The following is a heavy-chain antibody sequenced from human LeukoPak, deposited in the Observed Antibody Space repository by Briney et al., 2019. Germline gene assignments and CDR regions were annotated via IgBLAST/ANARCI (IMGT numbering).Heavy chain of an antibody. V-gene: IGHV3-9*01. CDR1: GFTFDDYA. CDR2: ISWNSGSI. CDR3: AKALRYFDWFSFSGFAFDI. J-gene: IGHJ3*02. Sequence: GGPLRLSCAASGFTFDDYAMHWVRQAPGKGLEWVSGISWNSGSIGYADSVKGRFTISRDNAKNSLYLQMNSLRAEDTALYYCAKALRYFDWFSFSGFAFDIWGQGTMVTVSS. D-gene: IGHD3-9*01.